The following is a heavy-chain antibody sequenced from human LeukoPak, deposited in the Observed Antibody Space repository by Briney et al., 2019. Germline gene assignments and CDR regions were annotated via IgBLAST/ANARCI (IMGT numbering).Heavy chain of an antibody. Sequence: SVKVSCKASGGTFSIYPINWVRQAPGQGLEWMGGIIPIFGTPNYAQKFQGRVTITTDESTTTAYMELSSLKSDDRAPYICVSETQTGTAGYMDVWGKGTTVFVSS. CDR1: GGTFSIYP. D-gene: IGHD1-7*01. V-gene: IGHV1-69*05. CDR2: IIPIFGTP. CDR3: VSETQTGTAGYMDV. J-gene: IGHJ6*03.